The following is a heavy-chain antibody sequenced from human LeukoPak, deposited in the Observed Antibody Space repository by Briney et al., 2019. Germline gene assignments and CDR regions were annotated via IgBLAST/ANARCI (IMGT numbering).Heavy chain of an antibody. J-gene: IGHJ4*02. CDR3: AKGYNWNFGLQHFDY. D-gene: IGHD1-7*01. CDR1: GFTFDDYA. Sequence: GGSLRLSCAASGFTFDDYAMHWVRQAPGKGLEWVSGISWNSGSIGYADSVKGRFTISRDNAKNSLYLQMNSLRAEDTALYYCAKGYNWNFGLQHFDYWGQGTLVTVSS. CDR2: ISWNSGSI. V-gene: IGHV3-9*01.